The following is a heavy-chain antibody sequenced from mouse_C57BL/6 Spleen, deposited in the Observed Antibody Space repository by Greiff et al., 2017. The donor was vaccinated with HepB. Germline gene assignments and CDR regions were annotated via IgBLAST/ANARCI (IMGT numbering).Heavy chain of an antibody. CDR2: IDPETGGT. D-gene: IGHD1-1*01. CDR1: GYTFTDYE. CDR3: TKGYYYGSSYPPLGY. J-gene: IGHJ2*01. V-gene: IGHV1-15*01. Sequence: QVHVKQSGAELVRPGASVTLSCKASGYTFTDYEMHWVKQTPVQGLEWIGAIDPETGGTAYNQKFKGKAILTADKSSSTAYMELRSLTSEDSAVYYCTKGYYYGSSYPPLGYWGQGTTLTVSS.